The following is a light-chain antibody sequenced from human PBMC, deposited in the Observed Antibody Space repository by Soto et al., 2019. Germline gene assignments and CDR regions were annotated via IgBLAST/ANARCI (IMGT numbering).Light chain of an antibody. V-gene: IGKV3-15*01. J-gene: IGKJ1*01. Sequence: EIVMTQSPATLSVSPGERATISCRASQSFSSNLAWYQQKPGQAPRLLIYGASTRATGIPARFSGSGSGTEFTLTISSLQSEDFAVYYCQQYNNWPWTFGQGTKV. CDR2: GAS. CDR3: QQYNNWPWT. CDR1: QSFSSN.